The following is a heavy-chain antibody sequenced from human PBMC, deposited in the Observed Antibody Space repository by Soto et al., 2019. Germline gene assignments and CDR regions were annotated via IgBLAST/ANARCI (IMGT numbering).Heavy chain of an antibody. Sequence: EVQLLESGGGVEQPGGSLRLYCTTSGFTISSSAMSWARQAPGRGLEWVSVIGGTDGTTYYADSVRGRFTINRDNSQKKPELQKSIHIAEDTADNYCTKYNQESDSFDPWGQGILVTVSS. CDR1: GFTISSSA. D-gene: IGHD1-20*01. CDR3: TKYNQESDSFDP. CDR2: IGGTDGTT. J-gene: IGHJ5*02. V-gene: IGHV3-23*01.